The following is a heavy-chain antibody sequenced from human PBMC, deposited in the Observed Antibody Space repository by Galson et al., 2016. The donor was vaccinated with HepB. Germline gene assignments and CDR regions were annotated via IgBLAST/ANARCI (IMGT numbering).Heavy chain of an antibody. Sequence: TCTVSGGSISSGGYYWTWIRQHPGKGLEWIGYIYYTGSTYYNPSLKSRVSISMDTSKNHFSLRLTSLTAADTAVYFCGRGRQQVDYWGQGILVTVSS. CDR1: GGSISSGGYY. CDR2: IYYTGST. J-gene: IGHJ4*02. V-gene: IGHV4-31*03. D-gene: IGHD6-13*01. CDR3: GRGRQQVDY.